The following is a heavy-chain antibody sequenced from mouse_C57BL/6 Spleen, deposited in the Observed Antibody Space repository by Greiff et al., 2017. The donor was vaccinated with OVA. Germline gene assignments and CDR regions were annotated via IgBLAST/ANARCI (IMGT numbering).Heavy chain of an antibody. CDR1: GYTFTDYE. V-gene: IGHV1-15*01. D-gene: IGHD3-2*02. CDR2: IDPETGGT. Sequence: QVQLQQSGAELVRPGASVTLSCKASGYTFTDYEMHWVKQTPVHGLEWIGAIDPETGGTAYNQKFKGKAILTADKSSSTAYMELRSLTSEDSAVYYCTRPAQGSFADWGQGTLVTVSA. CDR3: TRPAQGSFAD. J-gene: IGHJ3*01.